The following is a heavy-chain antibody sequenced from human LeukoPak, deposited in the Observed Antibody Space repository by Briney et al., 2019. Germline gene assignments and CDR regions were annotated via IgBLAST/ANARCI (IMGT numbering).Heavy chain of an antibody. CDR1: GFTFSSYG. V-gene: IGHV3-23*01. CDR3: AKDLRWLQLLGRSAFDI. CDR2: ISGGGTST. J-gene: IGHJ3*02. Sequence: GGTLRLSCAASGFTFSSYGMNWVRQAPGKGLEWVSTISGGGTSTYYADSVKGRFTISRDNSKNTLYLQMNSLRAEDTAVYYCAKDLRWLQLLGRSAFDIWGQGTMVTVSS. D-gene: IGHD5-24*01.